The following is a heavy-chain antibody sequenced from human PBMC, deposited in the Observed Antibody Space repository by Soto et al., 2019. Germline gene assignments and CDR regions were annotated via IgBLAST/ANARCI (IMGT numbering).Heavy chain of an antibody. CDR1: GFTVNSNY. Sequence: SLRLSCAASGFTVNSNYMSWVRQAPGKGLEWVSVIYSGGTLFYAESVKGRFTISRDDSKNTVYLQINSLRAEDTAVYYCARGNLEGLDFWGQGTLVTVSS. J-gene: IGHJ4*02. D-gene: IGHD1-1*01. CDR2: IYSGGTL. CDR3: ARGNLEGLDF. V-gene: IGHV3-53*01.